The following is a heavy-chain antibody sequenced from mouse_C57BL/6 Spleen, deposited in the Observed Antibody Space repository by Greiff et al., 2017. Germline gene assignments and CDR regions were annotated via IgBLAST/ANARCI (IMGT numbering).Heavy chain of an antibody. CDR2: IRSKSNNYAT. V-gene: IGHV10-1*01. J-gene: IGHJ3*01. D-gene: IGHD2-1*01. CDR1: GFSFNTYA. Sequence: DVHLVESGGGLVQPKGSLKLSCAASGFSFNTYAMNWVRQAPGKGLEWVARIRSKSNNYATDYAESVKDRFTISRDDSESMLYLQMNNLKTEDTAMDDGVSPIYYYSEGFAYWGQGTLVTVSA. CDR3: VSPIYYYSEGFAY.